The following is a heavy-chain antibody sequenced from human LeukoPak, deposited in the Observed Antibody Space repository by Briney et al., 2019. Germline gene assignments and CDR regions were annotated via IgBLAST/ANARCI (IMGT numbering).Heavy chain of an antibody. D-gene: IGHD3-22*01. CDR3: ARGVEYYYDSSGENWFDP. CDR1: GFTFSSYS. J-gene: IGHJ5*02. CDR2: ISSSSSYI. V-gene: IGHV3-21*01. Sequence: GGSLRLSCAASGFTFSSYSMTWVRQAPGKGLEWVSSISSSSSYIYYADSVKGRFTISRDDAKNSLHLQMNSLRAEDTAVYYCARGVEYYYDSSGENWFDPWGQGTLVTVSS.